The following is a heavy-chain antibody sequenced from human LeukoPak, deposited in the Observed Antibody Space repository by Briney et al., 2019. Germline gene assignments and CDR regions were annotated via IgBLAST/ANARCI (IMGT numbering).Heavy chain of an antibody. Sequence: ASVKVSCKASGGTFSSYTISWVRQAPGQGLEWMGRIIPILGIADYAQKFQGRVTITADESTSTAYMELSSLRSEDTAVYYCARAPGPLYWYFDLWGRGTLVTVSS. V-gene: IGHV1-69*02. CDR2: IIPILGIA. CDR3: ARAPGPLYWYFDL. CDR1: GGTFSSYT. J-gene: IGHJ2*01.